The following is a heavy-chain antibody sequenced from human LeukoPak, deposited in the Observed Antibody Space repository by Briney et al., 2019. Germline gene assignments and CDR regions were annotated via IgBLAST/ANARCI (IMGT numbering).Heavy chain of an antibody. Sequence: GGSLRLSCAASGFTFSSYAMSWVRQAPGKGLEWVSFITGSGGSTYYVDSAKGRFTISRDNSKNTLYLQMNSLRAEDTAVYYCAKDHPLVTLSSSWPDAFDIWGQGTMVTVSS. V-gene: IGHV3-23*01. J-gene: IGHJ3*02. CDR3: AKDHPLVTLSSSWPDAFDI. D-gene: IGHD6-13*01. CDR2: ITGSGGST. CDR1: GFTFSSYA.